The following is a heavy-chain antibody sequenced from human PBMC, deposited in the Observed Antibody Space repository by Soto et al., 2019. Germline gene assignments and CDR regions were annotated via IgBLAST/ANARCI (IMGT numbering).Heavy chain of an antibody. CDR3: ARVQYSSGWYWFDP. D-gene: IGHD6-19*01. J-gene: IGHJ5*02. CDR1: GFSLSTSGMR. CDR2: IDWDGDK. Sequence: SGPTLVNPTQTLTLTCTFSGFSLSTSGMRVSWIRQPPGKALEWLARIDWDGDKFYSTSLKTRLTISKDTSKNQVVLTMTNMDPVDTATYYCARVQYSSGWYWFDPWGQGTLVTVSS. V-gene: IGHV2-70*04.